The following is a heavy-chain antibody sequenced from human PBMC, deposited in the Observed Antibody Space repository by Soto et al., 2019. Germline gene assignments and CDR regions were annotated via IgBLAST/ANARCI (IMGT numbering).Heavy chain of an antibody. J-gene: IGHJ6*02. CDR1: GGTFSSYA. Sequence: VASVKVSCKASGGTFSSYAISLVRQAPGQGLEWMGGIIPIFGTANYAQKFQGRVTITADESTSTAYMELSSLRSEDTAVYYCARGGLQPHHFSGRNPYYYYYCMDVWGQGTTVTVSS. CDR3: ARGGLQPHHFSGRNPYYYYYCMDV. D-gene: IGHD4-4*01. V-gene: IGHV1-69*13. CDR2: IIPIFGTA.